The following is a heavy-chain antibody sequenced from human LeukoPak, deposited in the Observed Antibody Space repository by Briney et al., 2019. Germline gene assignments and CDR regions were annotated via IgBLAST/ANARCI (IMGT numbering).Heavy chain of an antibody. CDR1: GFTFSSYS. D-gene: IGHD3-9*01. Sequence: GGSLRLSCAASGFTFSSYSTNWVRQAPGKGLEWVSSISSSSSYIYYADSVKGRFTISRDNAKNSLYLQMNSLRAEDTAVYYCARATIFGWFDPWGQGTLVTVSS. V-gene: IGHV3-21*01. CDR2: ISSSSSYI. CDR3: ARATIFGWFDP. J-gene: IGHJ5*02.